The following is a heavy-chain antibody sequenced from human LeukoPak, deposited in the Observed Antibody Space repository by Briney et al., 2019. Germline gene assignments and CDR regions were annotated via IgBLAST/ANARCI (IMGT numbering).Heavy chain of an antibody. CDR1: GGSISGTNW. CDR2: ISLRGLT. D-gene: IGHD1-26*01. Sequence: SGTLSLTCGVSGGSISGTNWWSWVRQPPGQGLEWIGEISLRGLTNYNPSLRSRLTMSLDESKNQVSLNLTSVTAADTAVYYCSRESGPFSPFGFWGQGTLVTVSS. CDR3: SRESGPFSPFGF. J-gene: IGHJ4*02. V-gene: IGHV4-4*02.